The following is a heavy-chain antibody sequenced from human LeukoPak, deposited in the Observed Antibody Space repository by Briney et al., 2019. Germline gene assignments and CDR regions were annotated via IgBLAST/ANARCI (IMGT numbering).Heavy chain of an antibody. CDR3: ARGSGGIAAAGGAFDY. Sequence: PSETLSLTCTVSGGSISSGSYYWSWIRQPAGKGLEWIGRIYTSGSTNYNPPLKSRVTISVDTSKNQFSLKLSSVTAADTAVYYCARGSGGIAAAGGAFDYWGQGTLVTVSS. V-gene: IGHV4-61*02. J-gene: IGHJ4*02. CDR2: IYTSGST. CDR1: GGSISSGSYY. D-gene: IGHD6-13*01.